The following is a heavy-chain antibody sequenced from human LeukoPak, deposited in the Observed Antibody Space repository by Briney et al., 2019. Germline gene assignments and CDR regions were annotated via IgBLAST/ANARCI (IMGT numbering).Heavy chain of an antibody. CDR2: ISTSGGTT. CDR3: AKDPITMVRGADFDY. V-gene: IGHV3-23*01. D-gene: IGHD3-10*01. Sequence: GGSLRLSCAASGFTLRSYAMSWVRQAPGKGLEWVSAISTSGGTTYYSDSVKGRFTISRDNSKNTLYLQMNSLRAEDTAVYYCAKDPITMVRGADFDYWGQGTLVTVSS. CDR1: GFTLRSYA. J-gene: IGHJ4*02.